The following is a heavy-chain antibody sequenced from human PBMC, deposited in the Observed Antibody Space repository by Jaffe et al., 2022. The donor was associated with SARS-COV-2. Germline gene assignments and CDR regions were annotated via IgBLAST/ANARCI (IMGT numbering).Heavy chain of an antibody. D-gene: IGHD3-16*01. V-gene: IGHV3-23*01. CDR1: GFIFSSFA. CDR3: AKLGHLGPRGGVDV. J-gene: IGHJ6*02. CDR2: ISGSDNNT. Sequence: EVQLLESGGGLVQPGGSLRLSCAASGFIFSSFALTWVRQAPGKGLEWVSSISGSDNNTYYADSVKGRFIISRDNSKNTLYLQMNSLRVEDTAVYYCAKLGHLGPRGGVDVWGHGTTVTVPS.